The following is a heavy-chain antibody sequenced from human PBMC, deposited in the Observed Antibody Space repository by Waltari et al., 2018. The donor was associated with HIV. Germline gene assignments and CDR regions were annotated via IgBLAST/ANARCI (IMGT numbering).Heavy chain of an antibody. CDR1: RFSLRSYS. Sequence: EEQLLQSGDKYLQPGGSLRLSCVAARFSLRSYSVNWIRRAPRSGLGCVSDVGTTPTARSYADSLSARFTVFMDKAKQSHYLQISNLQDEDSGIYFCARGRSYVDGKPLPSYLDVWSRSSRVTVAS. V-gene: IGHV3-48*02. D-gene: IGHD3-16*01. J-gene: IGHJ2*01. CDR3: ARGRSYVDGKPLPSYLDV. CDR2: VGTTPTAR.